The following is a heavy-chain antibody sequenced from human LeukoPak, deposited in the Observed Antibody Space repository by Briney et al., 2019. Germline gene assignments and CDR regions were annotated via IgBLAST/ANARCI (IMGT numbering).Heavy chain of an antibody. CDR2: TYYRSKWSF. V-gene: IGHV6-1*01. D-gene: IGHD6-6*01. J-gene: IGHJ4*02. Sequence: SQTLSLTCAISGDSIFTNNVAWNWIRQSPSRGLEWLGRTYYRSKWSFDYAVSVKSRITINADTSKNQFPLQLSSVTPEDTAVYYCAREKYTSFDNWGQGTLVTVSS. CDR1: GDSIFTNNVA. CDR3: AREKYTSFDN.